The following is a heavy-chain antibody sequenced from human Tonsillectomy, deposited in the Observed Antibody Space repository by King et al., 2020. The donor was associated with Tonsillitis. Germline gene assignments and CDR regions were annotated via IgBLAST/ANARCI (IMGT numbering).Heavy chain of an antibody. J-gene: IGHJ5*02. CDR2: IDPSDSYT. V-gene: IGHV5-10-1*03. CDR3: AGHVKGISYNRGLFDP. D-gene: IGHD1-14*01. CDR1: GYRFANYW. Sequence: QLVQSGAEVKKPGEPLRISCKGSGYRFANYWITWVRQMPGKGLEWMGKIDPSDSYTTYSPSFQGHVTISVDKSSSTALLQWSGLQASDTAMYFCAGHVKGISYNRGLFDPWGQGTLVTVSS.